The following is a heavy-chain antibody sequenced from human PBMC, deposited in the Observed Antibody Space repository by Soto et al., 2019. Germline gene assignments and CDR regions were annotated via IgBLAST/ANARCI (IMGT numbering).Heavy chain of an antibody. CDR3: ARQGEYSSSWYDY. V-gene: IGHV4-59*08. Sequence: SETLSLTCTVSGGSISSYQWSWIRQPPGKGLEWIGYIYYSGSTNYNPSLKSRVTISVDTSKNQFSLRLSSVTAADTAVYYCARQGEYSSSWYDYWGQGTLVTVSS. J-gene: IGHJ4*02. CDR2: IYYSGST. D-gene: IGHD6-13*01. CDR1: GGSISSYQ.